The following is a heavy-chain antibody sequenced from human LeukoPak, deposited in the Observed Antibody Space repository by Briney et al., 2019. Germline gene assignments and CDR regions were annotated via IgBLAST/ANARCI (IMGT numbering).Heavy chain of an antibody. D-gene: IGHD3-22*01. Sequence: PGGSLRLSCAASGFTSSSYAMSWVRQAPGKGLEWVSAISGSGGSTYYADSVKGRFTISRDNSKNTLYLQMNSLRAEDTAVYYCAKGSYDSSGPLDYWGQGTLVTVSS. V-gene: IGHV3-23*01. CDR1: GFTSSSYA. J-gene: IGHJ4*02. CDR2: ISGSGGST. CDR3: AKGSYDSSGPLDY.